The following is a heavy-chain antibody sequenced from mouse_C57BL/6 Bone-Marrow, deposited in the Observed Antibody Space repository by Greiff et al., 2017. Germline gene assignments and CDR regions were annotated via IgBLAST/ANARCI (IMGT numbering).Heavy chain of an antibody. Sequence: QVQLQQPGAELVKPGASVKLSCKASGYTFTSYWMHWVKQRPGRGLEWIGRIDPHSGGTKYNEKFKSKATLTVDKPSSTAYMQLSSLTSEDSAVYYGSHGGYCYWYFAVWGTGTTVTVSS. CDR3: SHGGYCYWYFAV. CDR2: IDPHSGGT. D-gene: IGHD2-13*01. J-gene: IGHJ1*03. CDR1: GYTFTSYW. V-gene: IGHV1-62-3*01.